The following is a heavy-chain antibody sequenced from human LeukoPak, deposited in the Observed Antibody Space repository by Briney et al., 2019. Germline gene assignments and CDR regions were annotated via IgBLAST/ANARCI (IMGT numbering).Heavy chain of an antibody. CDR1: GGSISSSSYY. CDR3: ARTSGVRGAIEFDY. D-gene: IGHD3-10*01. V-gene: IGHV4-39*07. CDR2: IYYSGST. J-gene: IGHJ4*02. Sequence: PSETLSLTCTVSGGSISSSSYYWGWIRQPPGKGLEWIGSIYYSGSTYYNPSLKSRVTISVDTSKNQFSLKLSSVTAADTAVYYCARTSGVRGAIEFDYWGQGTLVTVSS.